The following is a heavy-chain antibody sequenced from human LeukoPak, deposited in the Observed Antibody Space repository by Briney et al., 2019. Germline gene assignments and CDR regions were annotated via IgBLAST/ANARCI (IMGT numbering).Heavy chain of an antibody. CDR1: GYTFTSYG. J-gene: IGHJ4*02. D-gene: IGHD3-16*02. CDR2: ISAYSGNT. V-gene: IGHV1-18*01. CDR3: ARDRVMITFGGVIVNDY. Sequence: ASVKVSCKASGYTFTSYGISWVRQAPGQGLEWMGWISAYSGNTNYAQKLQGRVTMTTDTSTSTAYMELRSLRSDDTAVYYCARDRVMITFGGVIVNDYWGQGTLVTVSS.